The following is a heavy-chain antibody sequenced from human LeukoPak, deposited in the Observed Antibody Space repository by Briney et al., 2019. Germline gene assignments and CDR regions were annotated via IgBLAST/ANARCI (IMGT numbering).Heavy chain of an antibody. J-gene: IGHJ6*02. CDR1: GYTFTSYD. Sequence: ASVKVSCKASGYTFTSYDINWVRQATGQGLEWMGWMNPNSGNTGYAQKFQGRVTMTRNTSISTAYMELSSLRSEDTAVYYCARAWIQLWLRWDYYYGMDVWGQGTTVTVSS. CDR3: ARAWIQLWLRWDYYYGMDV. CDR2: MNPNSGNT. V-gene: IGHV1-8*01. D-gene: IGHD5-18*01.